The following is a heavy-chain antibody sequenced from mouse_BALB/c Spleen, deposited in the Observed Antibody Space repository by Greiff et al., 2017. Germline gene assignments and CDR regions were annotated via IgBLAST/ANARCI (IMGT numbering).Heavy chain of an antibody. CDR1: GYTFTDYN. CDR2: INPNNGGT. CDR3: ARNLEGYLAWFAY. J-gene: IGHJ3*01. Sequence: VQLQQSGPELVKPGASVKIPCKASGYTFTDYNMDWVKQSHGKSLEWIGDINPNNGGTIYNQKFKGKATLTVDKSSSTAYMELRSLTSEDTAVYYCARNLEGYLAWFAYWGQGTLVTVSA. D-gene: IGHD2-3*01. V-gene: IGHV1-18*01.